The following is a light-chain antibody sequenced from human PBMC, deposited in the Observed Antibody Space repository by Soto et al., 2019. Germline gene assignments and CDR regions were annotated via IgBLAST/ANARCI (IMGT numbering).Light chain of an antibody. Sequence: QSVLTQPPSVSGAPGQRVTISCTGSSSNIGAGYDVHWYQQLPGTAPKLLIYGNSNRPSGVPDRFSGSKSGTSASLAITGLQAEDAADYYCQSYDSSLSGSGFGGGTKVTVL. CDR2: GNS. CDR1: SSNIGAGYD. J-gene: IGLJ2*01. V-gene: IGLV1-40*01. CDR3: QSYDSSLSGSG.